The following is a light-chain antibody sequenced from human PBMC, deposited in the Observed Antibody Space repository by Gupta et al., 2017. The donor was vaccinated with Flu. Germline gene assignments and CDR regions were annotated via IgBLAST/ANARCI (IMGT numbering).Light chain of an antibody. CDR2: STS. V-gene: IGKV1-33*01. Sequence: DVQLPQSPSSLSASVGDRVTITCQASHHIGNYLNWFQQKPGKAPKLLIYSTSYLETGVPSRFSGSGSATSFTFTIRTLQPEDFATYYCQQYAIVPRTFGGGTRVEI. J-gene: IGKJ4*01. CDR3: QQYAIVPRT. CDR1: HHIGNY.